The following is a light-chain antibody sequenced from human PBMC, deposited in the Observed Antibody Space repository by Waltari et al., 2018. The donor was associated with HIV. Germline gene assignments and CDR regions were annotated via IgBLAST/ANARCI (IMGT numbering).Light chain of an antibody. CDR2: NDS. CDR1: AYSTTY. J-gene: IGLJ2*01. V-gene: IGLV3-25*03. CDR3: QSTDRSGSYII. Sequence: SYELTQPPSLSASPGQTARIPCSRDAYSTTYGYRYQQKPGQAPVLVIYNDSEMSAGIPELFSGSSSGTTVTLTISGAQAEDEAAYFCQSTDRSGSYIIFGGGTKLTVL.